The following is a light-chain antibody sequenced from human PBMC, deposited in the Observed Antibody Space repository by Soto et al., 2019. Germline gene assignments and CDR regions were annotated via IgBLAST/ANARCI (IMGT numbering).Light chain of an antibody. CDR2: VAS. CDR3: QQRNSDPRT. V-gene: IGKV1-9*01. J-gene: IGKJ2*01. CDR1: QGINIF. Sequence: DIQLTQSPSFLSASVGERVTITCRASQGINIFLAWCQQKPGNAPNLLISVASTLHSGVPSRFSGSGSGTEFTLTISSLEPEDSATYYGQQRNSDPRTFGQGTKVEIK.